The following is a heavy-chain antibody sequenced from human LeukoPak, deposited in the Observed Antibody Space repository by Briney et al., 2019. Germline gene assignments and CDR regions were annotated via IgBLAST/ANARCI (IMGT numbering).Heavy chain of an antibody. Sequence: GGSLRLSCAVSGFTFSSFGMHWVRQAPGKGLEWVAVIWYGGSNKYYADSAKGRFTISRDNSKNTLYLQMNSLRAEDTAVYYCAKDHQIQLWFGGAFDIWGQGTMVTVSS. J-gene: IGHJ3*02. V-gene: IGHV3-33*06. CDR3: AKDHQIQLWFGGAFDI. CDR2: IWYGGSNK. CDR1: GFTFSSFG. D-gene: IGHD5-18*01.